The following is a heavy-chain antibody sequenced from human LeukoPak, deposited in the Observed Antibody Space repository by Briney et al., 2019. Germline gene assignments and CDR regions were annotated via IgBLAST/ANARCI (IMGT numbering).Heavy chain of an antibody. Sequence: PGGSLRLSCAASGFTFSSYSMNWVRQAPGKGLEWVSYISSSSSTIYYADSVKGRFTISRDNAKNSLYLQMNSLRAEDTAVYYCARLDSSWYGYWGQGTLVTVSS. CDR2: ISSSSSTI. V-gene: IGHV3-48*04. J-gene: IGHJ4*02. D-gene: IGHD6-13*01. CDR1: GFTFSSYS. CDR3: ARLDSSWYGY.